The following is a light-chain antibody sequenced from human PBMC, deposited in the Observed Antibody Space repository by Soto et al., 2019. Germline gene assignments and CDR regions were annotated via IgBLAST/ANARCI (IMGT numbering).Light chain of an antibody. V-gene: IGLV2-11*01. CDR3: CSYAGTYNFV. CDR1: SSDVGGYKY. Sequence: QSALTQPRSVSGSPGQSVTISCTGTSSDVGGYKYVSWYQQHPGKAPKLMIYDVTKRPSGVPDRFSGSKSGNTASLTISGLQAEDEADYYCCSYAGTYNFVFGGGTKVTVL. J-gene: IGLJ3*02. CDR2: DVT.